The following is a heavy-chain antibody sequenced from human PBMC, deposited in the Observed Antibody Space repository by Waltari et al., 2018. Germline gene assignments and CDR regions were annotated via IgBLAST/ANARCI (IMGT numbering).Heavy chain of an antibody. D-gene: IGHD3-16*02. J-gene: IGHJ4*02. Sequence: QLQLQESGPGLVKPSETLSLTGTVSGGSISSSSYYWGWLRQPRGQWLEWIGSFYYGGITYYNPSLKSRVTISVDTSKNQFSLKLSSVTAADTAVYYCARHLKRGGSYRPGFDYWGQGTLVTVSS. V-gene: IGHV4-39*01. CDR1: GGSISSSSYY. CDR3: ARHLKRGGSYRPGFDY. CDR2: FYYGGIT.